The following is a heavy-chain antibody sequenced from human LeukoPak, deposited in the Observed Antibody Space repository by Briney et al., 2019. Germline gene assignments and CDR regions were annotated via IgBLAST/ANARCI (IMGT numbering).Heavy chain of an antibody. CDR1: GFTFDDYG. CDR3: ARDREIKWSVDYFDY. D-gene: IGHD5-12*01. J-gene: IGHJ4*02. CDR2: INWNGGST. Sequence: GGSLRLSCAASGFTFDDYGMSWVRQAPGKGLEWVSGINWNGGSTGYADSVKGRFTISRDNAKNSLYLQMYSLRAEDTALYYCARDREIKWSVDYFDYWGQGTLVTVSS. V-gene: IGHV3-20*04.